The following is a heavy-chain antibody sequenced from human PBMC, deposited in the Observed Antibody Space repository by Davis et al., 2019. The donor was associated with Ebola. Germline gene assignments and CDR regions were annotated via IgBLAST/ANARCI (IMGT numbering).Heavy chain of an antibody. V-gene: IGHV1-2*06. J-gene: IGHJ6*04. D-gene: IGHD6-6*01. CDR2: IHGNTGGT. CDR1: GYMFTNYY. CDR3: ARGSVAALTLYGMDV. Sequence: AASVKVSCKASGYMFTNYYLHWMRQAPGQGLEWMGRIHGNTGGTNYAQKFQGRVTMTRDTSISTAYMELSRLSSDDTARYYCARGSVAALTLYGMDVWGKGTTVTVSS.